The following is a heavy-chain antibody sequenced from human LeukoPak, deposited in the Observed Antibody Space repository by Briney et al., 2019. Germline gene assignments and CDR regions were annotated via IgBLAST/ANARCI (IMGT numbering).Heavy chain of an antibody. D-gene: IGHD5-12*01. CDR1: GVIFSSYS. V-gene: IGHV3-21*01. J-gene: IGHJ4*02. CDR3: ARDRVIVATFFDY. CDR2: ISSSSSYI. Sequence: PGGSLRLSCAASGVIFSSYSMNWVRQAPGKGLEWVSSISSSSSYIYYADSVKGRFTISRDNAKNSLYLQMNSLRAEDTAVYYCARDRVIVATFFDYWGQGTLVTVSS.